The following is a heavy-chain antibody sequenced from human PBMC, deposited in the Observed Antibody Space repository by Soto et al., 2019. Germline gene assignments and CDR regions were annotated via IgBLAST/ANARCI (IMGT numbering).Heavy chain of an antibody. Sequence: QLQLQESGPGLVKPSETLSLTCTVSGGSISSRSFYWGWIRQPPGMGLEWIGSIYYSGSTDYDPSLKSRLSISGDTSKNQFSLRLSSVTAADTAVYYCSSLSSYCRHTTCYEDYFEYWGQGILVTVSS. V-gene: IGHV4-39*01. CDR2: IYYSGST. CDR1: GGSISSRSFY. J-gene: IGHJ4*02. CDR3: SSLSSYCRHTTCYEDYFEY. D-gene: IGHD2-2*01.